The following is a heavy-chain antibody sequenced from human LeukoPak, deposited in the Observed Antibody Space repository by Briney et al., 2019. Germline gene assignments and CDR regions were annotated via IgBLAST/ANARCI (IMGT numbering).Heavy chain of an antibody. CDR2: ISGNGDEP. D-gene: IGHD1-26*01. CDR3: AKGGHFSWFDP. CDR1: GLTFKNYA. Sequence: GGSLRLSCAASGLTFKNYAMTWVRQAPGKGLEWVSTISGNGDEPFYADSVKGRFTFSRDNSKNTLSLQMNSLRADDTALYYCAKGGHFSWFDPWGQGTLVTVSS. V-gene: IGHV3-23*01. J-gene: IGHJ5*02.